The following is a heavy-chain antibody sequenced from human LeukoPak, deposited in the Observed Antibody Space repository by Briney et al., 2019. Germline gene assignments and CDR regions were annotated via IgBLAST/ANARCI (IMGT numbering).Heavy chain of an antibody. J-gene: IGHJ4*02. Sequence: SETLSLTCTVSGGSIITSSYYWGWIRQPPGKGLQWIGNIYYSGSTYYNPSLKSRVTISVDTSKNQFSLKLSSVTAADTAVYYCARDRVGDCYFDYWGQGTLVTVSS. CDR3: ARDRVGDCYFDY. D-gene: IGHD2-21*02. V-gene: IGHV4-39*07. CDR1: GGSIITSSYY. CDR2: IYYSGST.